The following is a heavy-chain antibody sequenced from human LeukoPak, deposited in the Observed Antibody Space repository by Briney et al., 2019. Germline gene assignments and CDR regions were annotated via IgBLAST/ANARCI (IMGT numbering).Heavy chain of an antibody. CDR1: GGSISSGSYY. J-gene: IGHJ4*02. V-gene: IGHV4-61*02. Sequence: SETLSLTCTVSGGSISSGSYYWSWIRQPPGKGLEWIGGIYTSGSTNYNPSLKSRVTISVDTSKNQFSLKLSSVTAADTAVYYCARSPGATHRYSSSWPFDYWGQGTLVTVSS. D-gene: IGHD6-13*01. CDR3: ARSPGATHRYSSSWPFDY. CDR2: IYTSGST.